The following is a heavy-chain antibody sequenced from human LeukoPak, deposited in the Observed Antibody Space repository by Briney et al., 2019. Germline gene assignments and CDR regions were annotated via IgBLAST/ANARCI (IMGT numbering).Heavy chain of an antibody. CDR1: GCSISSSSYY. V-gene: IGHV4-39*07. CDR3: ATTIAAAGKANDY. CDR2: IYYSGST. D-gene: IGHD6-13*01. Sequence: SETLSLTCTVSGCSISSSSYYWGWIRQPPGKGLEWIGSIYYSGSTYYNPSLKSRVTISIDTSKNQFSLKLSSVTAADTAVYYCATTIAAAGKANDYWGQGTLVTVSS. J-gene: IGHJ4*02.